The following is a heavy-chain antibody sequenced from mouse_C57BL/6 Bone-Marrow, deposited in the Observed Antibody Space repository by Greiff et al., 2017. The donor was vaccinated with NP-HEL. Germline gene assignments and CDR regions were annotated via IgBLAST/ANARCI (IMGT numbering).Heavy chain of an antibody. J-gene: IGHJ3*01. D-gene: IGHD3-2*02. CDR3: TTAQATGFAY. CDR2: IYPGNSDT. CDR1: GYTFTSYW. V-gene: IGHV1-5*01. Sequence: DVQLQESGTVLARPGASVKMSCKTSGYTFTSYWMHWVKQRPGQGLEWIGAIYPGNSDTSYNQKFKGKAKLTAVTSASTAYMELSSLTNEDSAVYYCTTAQATGFAYWGQGTLVTVSA.